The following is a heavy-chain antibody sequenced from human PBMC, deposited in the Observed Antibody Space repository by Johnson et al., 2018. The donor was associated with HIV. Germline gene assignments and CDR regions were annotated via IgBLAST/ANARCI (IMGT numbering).Heavy chain of an antibody. J-gene: IGHJ3*02. Sequence: QLVESGGGVVQPGRSLRLSCAASGFTFSSYDMHWVRQAPGKGLEWVAVISYAGSNKYYADSVKGRFTISRETAKNSLYLQMNSLRAGDRAVYDCARWRSDAFDIWGQGTMVTVS. CDR1: GFTFSSYD. D-gene: IGHD3-3*01. CDR2: ISYAGSNK. CDR3: ARWRSDAFDI. V-gene: IGHV3-30*03.